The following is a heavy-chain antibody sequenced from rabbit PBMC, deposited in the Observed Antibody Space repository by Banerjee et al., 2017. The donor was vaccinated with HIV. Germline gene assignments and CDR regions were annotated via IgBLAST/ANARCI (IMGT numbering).Heavy chain of an antibody. CDR2: ITYRGSA. D-gene: IGHD8-1*01. CDR3: ARTHGYTSDYTGDL. CDR1: GFDFSSYA. Sequence: QEQLVESGGGLVTLGGSLKLSCKASGFDFSSYAITWVRQAPGKGLEYIGYITYRGSAYYASWVNGRFTISRENTQNTLYLQLTSLTAADTATYFCARTHGYTSDYTGDLWGPGTLVTVS. J-gene: IGHJ6*01. V-gene: IGHV1S36*01.